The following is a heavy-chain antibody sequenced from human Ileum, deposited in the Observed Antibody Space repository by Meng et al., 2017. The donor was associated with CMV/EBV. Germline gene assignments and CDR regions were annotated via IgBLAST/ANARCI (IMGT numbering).Heavy chain of an antibody. Sequence: GGSLRLSCAASGFTFSRHSMNWVRQAPGKGLEWVSSIDSSSTYMYHEDSVKCRFTISRDNAKNSLYLQMHSLRAEDTAVYYCARDCSGDNCYSGLDVWGQGTTVTVSS. CDR1: GFTFSRHS. J-gene: IGHJ6*02. D-gene: IGHD2-15*01. CDR2: IDSSSTYM. V-gene: IGHV3-21*01. CDR3: ARDCSGDNCYSGLDV.